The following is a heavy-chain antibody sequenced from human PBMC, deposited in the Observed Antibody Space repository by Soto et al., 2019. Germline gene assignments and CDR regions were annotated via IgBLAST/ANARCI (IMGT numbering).Heavy chain of an antibody. CDR2: ISYDGSNK. D-gene: IGHD6-19*01. Sequence: GGSLRLSCAASGFTFSSYGMHWVRQAPGKGLEWVAVISYDGSNKYYADSVKGRFTISRDNSKNTLYLQMNSLRAEDTAVYYCAKENMLKYSSGWSTFDYWGQGTLVTVSS. V-gene: IGHV3-30*18. CDR1: GFTFSSYG. J-gene: IGHJ4*02. CDR3: AKENMLKYSSGWSTFDY.